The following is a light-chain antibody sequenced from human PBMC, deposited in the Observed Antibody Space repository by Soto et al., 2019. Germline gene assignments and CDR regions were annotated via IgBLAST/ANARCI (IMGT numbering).Light chain of an antibody. J-gene: IGLJ3*02. Sequence: QSVLTQPPSVSGAPGQRVTISCTGSSSNIGSDYDVHWYQHLPGTAPKLLIYGNSNRPSGVPDRFSGSKSGTSASLAITGLQAEDEVDYYCQSYDSSLSGSVFGGGTKLTVL. CDR3: QSYDSSLSGSV. CDR2: GNS. CDR1: SSNIGSDYD. V-gene: IGLV1-40*01.